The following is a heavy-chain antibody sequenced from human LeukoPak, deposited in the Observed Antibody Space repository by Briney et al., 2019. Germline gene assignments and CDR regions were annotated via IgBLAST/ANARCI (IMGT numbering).Heavy chain of an antibody. CDR3: ASNSLYYDFWSGYYTGIGYYMDV. D-gene: IGHD3-3*01. CDR1: GGTFSSYA. Sequence: ASVKVSCEASGGTFSSYAISWVRQAPGQGLEWMGGIIPIFGTANYAQKFQGRVTITTDESTSTAYMELSSLRSEDTAVYYCASNSLYYDFWSGYYTGIGYYMDVWGKGTTVTVSS. CDR2: IIPIFGTA. V-gene: IGHV1-69*05. J-gene: IGHJ6*03.